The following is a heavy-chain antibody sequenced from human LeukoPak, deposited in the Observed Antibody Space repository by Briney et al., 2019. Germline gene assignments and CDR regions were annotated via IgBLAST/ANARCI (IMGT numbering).Heavy chain of an antibody. D-gene: IGHD2-21*02. CDR1: GFTFSDYY. CDR3: ARDGRYCGGDCYHDY. J-gene: IGHJ4*02. Sequence: GGSLRLSCAASGFTFSDYYMSWVRQAPGKGLEWLSYISSSGSTIYYADSVKGRFTISRDNAKNSLYLQMNSLRAEDTAVYYCARDGRYCGGDCYHDYWGQGTLVTVSS. CDR2: ISSSGSTI. V-gene: IGHV3-11*01.